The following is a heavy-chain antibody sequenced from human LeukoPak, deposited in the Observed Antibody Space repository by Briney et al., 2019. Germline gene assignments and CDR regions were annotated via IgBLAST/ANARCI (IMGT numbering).Heavy chain of an antibody. CDR3: ARALKLDEPATAADPGFDY. CDR1: GFTFSSYS. CDR2: IYSGGST. Sequence: GGSLRLSCAASGFTFSSYSMNWVRQAPGKGLEWVSVIYSGGSTYYADSVKGRFTISRDNSKNTLYLQMNSLRAEDTAVYYCARALKLDEPATAADPGFDYWGQGTLVTVSS. V-gene: IGHV3-53*01. J-gene: IGHJ4*02. D-gene: IGHD1-14*01.